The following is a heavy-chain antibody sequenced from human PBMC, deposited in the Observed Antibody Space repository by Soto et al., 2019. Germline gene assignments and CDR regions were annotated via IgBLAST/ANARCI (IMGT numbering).Heavy chain of an antibody. CDR2: ISGSGGYT. CDR3: ATAKLLLPWLFDY. CDR1: GFTFSSYA. D-gene: IGHD2-15*01. J-gene: IGHJ4*02. V-gene: IGHV3-23*01. Sequence: GGSLRLSCAASGFTFSSYAMSWVRQAPGKGLEWVSTISGSGGYTYYADSVKGRFTISRDDSKNTLFLQMNSLRAEDTAVYYCATAKLLLPWLFDYWGQGTLVTVSS.